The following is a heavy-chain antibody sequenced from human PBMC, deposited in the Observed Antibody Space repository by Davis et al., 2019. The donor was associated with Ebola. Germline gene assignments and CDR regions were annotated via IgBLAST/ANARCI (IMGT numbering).Heavy chain of an antibody. CDR1: VITFNSYA. J-gene: IGHJ4*02. V-gene: IGHV3-23*01. Sequence: GGSLRLSCTDSVITFNSYAMTWVRQAPGKGLEWVSAISGSGGSTYYADSVKGRFTISRDNSKNTLYLQMNSLRAEDTAVYYCAKAAAGPPPHWGQGTLVTVSS. CDR3: AKAAAGPPPH. D-gene: IGHD6-13*01. CDR2: ISGSGGST.